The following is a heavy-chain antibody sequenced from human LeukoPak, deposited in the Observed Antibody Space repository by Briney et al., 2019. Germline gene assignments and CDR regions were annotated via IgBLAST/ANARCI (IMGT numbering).Heavy chain of an antibody. CDR2: IYYSGST. CDR1: GGSISSYY. J-gene: IGHJ5*02. D-gene: IGHD2-2*01. CDR3: ARLRGQLRNWFDP. V-gene: IGHV4-59*01. Sequence: SETLSLTCTVSGGSISSYYWSWIRQPPGKGLEWIGYIYYSGSTNYNPSLKSRVTISVDTSKNQFSLKPSSVTAADTAVYYCARLRGQLRNWFDPWGQGTLVTVSS.